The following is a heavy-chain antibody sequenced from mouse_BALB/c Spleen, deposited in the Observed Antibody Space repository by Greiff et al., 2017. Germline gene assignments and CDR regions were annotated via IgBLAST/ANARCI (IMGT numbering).Heavy chain of an antibody. Sequence: QVQLKESGAELVRPGVSVKISCKGSGYTFTDYAMHWVKQSHAKSLEWIGVISTYYGDASYNQKFKGKATMTVDKSSSTAYMELARLTSEDSAIYYCARTYYGSSYAMDYWGQGTSVTVAS. CDR3: ARTYYGSSYAMDY. V-gene: IGHV1S137*01. CDR1: GYTFTDYA. D-gene: IGHD1-1*01. CDR2: ISTYYGDA. J-gene: IGHJ4*01.